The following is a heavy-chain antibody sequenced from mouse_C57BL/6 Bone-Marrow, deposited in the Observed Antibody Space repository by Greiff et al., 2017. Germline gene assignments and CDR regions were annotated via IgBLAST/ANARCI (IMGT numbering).Heavy chain of an antibody. V-gene: IGHV1-7*01. J-gene: IGHJ2*01. CDR2: INPSSGYT. CDR3: ATNYYGSSLFDY. D-gene: IGHD1-1*01. CDR1: GYTFTSYW. Sequence: QVQLQQSGAELAKPGASVKLSCKASGYTFTSYWMHWVKQRPGQGLEWIGYINPSSGYTKYNQKFKDKATLTADKSSSTAYMQLSSLTYEDSAVYYCATNYYGSSLFDYWGQGTTLRVSS.